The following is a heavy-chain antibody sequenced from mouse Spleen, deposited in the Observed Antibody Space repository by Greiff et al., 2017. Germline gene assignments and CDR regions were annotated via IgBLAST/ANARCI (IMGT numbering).Heavy chain of an antibody. CDR1: GYSFTGYY. D-gene: IGHD4-1*01. J-gene: IGHJ3*01. CDR3: ARWNWDEAY. CDR2: INPYNGAT. Sequence: DVQLQESGPELVKPGASVKISCKASGYSFTGYYMHWVKQSHVKSLEWIGRINPYNGATSYNQNFKDKASLTVDKSSSTAYMELHSLTSEDSAVYYCARWNWDEAYWGQGTLVTVSA. V-gene: IGHV1-31*01.